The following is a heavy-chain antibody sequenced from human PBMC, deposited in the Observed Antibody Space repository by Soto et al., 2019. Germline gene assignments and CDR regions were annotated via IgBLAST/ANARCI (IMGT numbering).Heavy chain of an antibody. V-gene: IGHV4-34*01. CDR2: INHSGRT. CDR1: GGSFSGYY. CDR3: ARDRISTSWDYYYGMDV. J-gene: IGHJ6*02. Sequence: SETLSLTCAVYGGSFSGYYWSWIRQPPGKGLEWIGQINHSGRTNYNPSLKSRVSISVDTSKNQFSLKLGSVTAADTAVYYCARDRISTSWDYYYGMDVWGQGTTVTVSS. D-gene: IGHD2-2*01.